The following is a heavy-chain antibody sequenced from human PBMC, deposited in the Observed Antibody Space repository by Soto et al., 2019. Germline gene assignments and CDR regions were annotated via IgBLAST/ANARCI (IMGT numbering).Heavy chain of an antibody. D-gene: IGHD2-15*01. V-gene: IGHV1-69*13. CDR1: GGTFSRYA. Sequence: GASVKVSCKASGGTFSRYAISWVRQAPGQGLEWMGGIIPIFGTANYAQKFQGRVTITADESTSTAYMELSSLRSEDTAVYYCATVVAATSIYYYYGMDVWGQGTTVTVSS. CDR3: ATVVAATSIYYYYGMDV. CDR2: IIPIFGTA. J-gene: IGHJ6*02.